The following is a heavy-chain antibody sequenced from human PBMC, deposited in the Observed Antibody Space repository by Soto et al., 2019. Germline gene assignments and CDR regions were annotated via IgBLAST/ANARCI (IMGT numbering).Heavy chain of an antibody. CDR2: IYHSGST. J-gene: IGHJ3*02. V-gene: IGHV4-30-2*03. CDR3: ARPQFSGTYHDPFKI. CDR1: GGSISSGGYS. D-gene: IGHD1-26*01. Sequence: PSETLSLTCAVSGGSISSGGYSWSWIRQPPGKGLEWIGYIYHSGSTYYNPSLKSRVTISVDTSKNLFSLNLSSVTAADTAMYYCARPQFSGTYHDPFKIWGPGTMVTVSS.